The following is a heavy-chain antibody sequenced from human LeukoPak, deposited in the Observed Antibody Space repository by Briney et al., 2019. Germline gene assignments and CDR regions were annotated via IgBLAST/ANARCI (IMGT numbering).Heavy chain of an antibody. CDR3: ARVGRLQYGDYVAFDY. CDR1: GFTFTDFY. V-gene: IGHV3-11*01. CDR2: ISISGTII. J-gene: IGHJ4*02. Sequence: GGSLRLSCAASGFTFTDFYMSWIRQAPGKGLEWVSYISISGTIIYYADSVKGRFTFSRDNAKNSLYLQMNSLRAEDTAVYYCARVGRLQYGDYVAFDYWGQGTPVTVSS. D-gene: IGHD4-17*01.